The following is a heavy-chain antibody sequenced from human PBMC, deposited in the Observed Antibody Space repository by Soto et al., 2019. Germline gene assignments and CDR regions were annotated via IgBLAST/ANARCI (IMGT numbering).Heavy chain of an antibody. D-gene: IGHD2-21*02. J-gene: IGHJ6*02. V-gene: IGHV4-59*01. Sequence: PWETLSLTCTVSGGSISGYYWSWIRQPPGKGLEWIGYMYNTGSTVYNPSFKSRVTISVDTSKNQFSLKLNSVTAADTAVYYCARDLWGYCGTDCYPLDVWGQGTTDTVSS. CDR1: GGSISGYY. CDR3: ARDLWGYCGTDCYPLDV. CDR2: MYNTGST.